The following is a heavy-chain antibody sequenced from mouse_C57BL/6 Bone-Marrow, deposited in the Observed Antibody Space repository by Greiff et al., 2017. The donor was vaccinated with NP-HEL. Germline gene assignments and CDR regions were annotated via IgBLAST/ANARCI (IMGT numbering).Heavy chain of an antibody. CDR2: IYPRSGNT. J-gene: IGHJ2*01. V-gene: IGHV1-81*01. D-gene: IGHD2-1*01. CDR1: GYTFTSYG. Sequence: VQLQQSGAELARPGASVKLSCRASGYTFTSYGISWVKQRTGQGLEWIGEIYPRSGNTYYNEKFKGKATLTADKSSSTAYMELRSLTSEDSAVYFCARRGLLLWYYFDYWGQGTTLTVSS. CDR3: ARRGLLLWYYFDY.